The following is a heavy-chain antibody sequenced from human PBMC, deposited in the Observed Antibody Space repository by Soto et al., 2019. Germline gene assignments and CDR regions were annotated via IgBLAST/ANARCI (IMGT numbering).Heavy chain of an antibody. CDR2: IYTSGST. D-gene: IGHD5-12*01. J-gene: IGHJ4*02. Sequence: SEALSLTCTVYGDSISNYYWSWIRQPAGKGLEWIGRIYTSGSTDYNPSLKSRVTISIDTSKNQFSLKVTSMTAADTAVYYCARERREQIHDGYDIDYWGQGTLVTVSS. CDR1: GDSISNYY. CDR3: ARERREQIHDGYDIDY. V-gene: IGHV4-4*07.